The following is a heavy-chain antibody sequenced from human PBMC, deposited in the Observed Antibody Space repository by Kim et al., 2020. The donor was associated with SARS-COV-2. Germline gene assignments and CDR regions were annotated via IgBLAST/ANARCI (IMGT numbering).Heavy chain of an antibody. D-gene: IGHD3-22*01. Sequence: ADSVKGRFTISRDNSKSTLYLQMDSLRGEDTAVYYCAKLMVSMMPTRGMDVWGQGTTVTVSS. J-gene: IGHJ6*02. CDR3: AKLMVSMMPTRGMDV. V-gene: IGHV3-23*01.